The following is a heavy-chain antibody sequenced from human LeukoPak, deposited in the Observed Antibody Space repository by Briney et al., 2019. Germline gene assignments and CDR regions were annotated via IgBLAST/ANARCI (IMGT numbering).Heavy chain of an antibody. CDR3: ARWQYTISSGWFDP. V-gene: IGHV4-39*01. J-gene: IGHJ5*02. D-gene: IGHD6-6*01. CDR1: GGSISSGSYY. CDR2: IYYSGST. Sequence: SETLSLTCTVSGGSISSGSYYWGWIRQPPGKGLEWIGNIYYSGSTYYNPSLKSRVTISVDTSKNQFSLKLNSVTAADTAVYYCARWQYTISSGWFDPWGQGTLVTVSS.